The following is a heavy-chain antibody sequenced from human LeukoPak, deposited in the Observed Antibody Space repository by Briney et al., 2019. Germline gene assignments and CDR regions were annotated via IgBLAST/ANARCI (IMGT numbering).Heavy chain of an antibody. CDR1: GDSVSSNSAA. CDR3: ARDPYIVATSSIHYYGMDV. V-gene: IGHV6-1*01. J-gene: IGHJ6*02. Sequence: SQTLSLTCAISGDSVSSNSAAWNWIRQSPSRGLEWLGRTYYRSKWYNDYAVSVKSRITINPDTSKNQLSLQLNSVTPEDTAVYYCARDPYIVATSSIHYYGMDVWGQGTTVTVSS. CDR2: TYYRSKWYN. D-gene: IGHD5-12*01.